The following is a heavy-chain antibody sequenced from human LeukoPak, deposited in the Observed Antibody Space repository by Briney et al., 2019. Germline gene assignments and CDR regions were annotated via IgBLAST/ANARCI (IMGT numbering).Heavy chain of an antibody. V-gene: IGHV4-61*02. CDR3: AREDSSGYYHGIQH. Sequence: PSQTLSLTCTVSGGSISSGSYYSSWIRQPAGKGLEWIGRIYTSGSTNYNPSLKSRVTISEDTSKNQFSLKLSSVTAADTAVYYCAREDSSGYYHGIQHWGQGTLVTVSS. J-gene: IGHJ1*01. CDR1: GGSISSGSYY. D-gene: IGHD3-22*01. CDR2: IYTSGST.